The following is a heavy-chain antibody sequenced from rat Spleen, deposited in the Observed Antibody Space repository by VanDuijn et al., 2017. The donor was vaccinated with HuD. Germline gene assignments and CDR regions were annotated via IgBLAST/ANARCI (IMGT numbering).Heavy chain of an antibody. V-gene: IGHV5-25*01. CDR1: GFTFSNYD. CDR2: ISPSGGSP. CDR3: ARGRYGGYSAYWYLDF. J-gene: IGHJ1*01. Sequence: EVQLVESGGGLVQPGRSLKLSCAASGFTFSNYDMAWVRQAPTKGLEWVASISPSGGSPYYRDSVKGRFTISRDNAKSTLYLQMNSLRSEDTATYYCARGRYGGYSAYWYLDFWGPGTMVTVSS. D-gene: IGHD1-11*01.